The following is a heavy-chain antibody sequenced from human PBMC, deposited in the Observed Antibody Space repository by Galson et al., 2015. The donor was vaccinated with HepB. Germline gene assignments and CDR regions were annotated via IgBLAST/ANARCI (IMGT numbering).Heavy chain of an antibody. V-gene: IGHV1-24*01. D-gene: IGHD2/OR15-2a*01. CDR2: YDAEDGRP. CDR3: ATPLYPNGLDV. J-gene: IGHJ6*02. Sequence: SVKVSCKISGSTLTELTMHWVRQAPGKGFEWMGGYDAEDGRPVYAQKFQGRLIVPDDTARNTVYMELTDLTFDDTAMYYCATPLYPNGLDVWGQGTSVIVS. CDR1: GSTLTELT.